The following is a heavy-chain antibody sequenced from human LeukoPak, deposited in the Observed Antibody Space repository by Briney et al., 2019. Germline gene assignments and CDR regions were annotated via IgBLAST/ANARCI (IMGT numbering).Heavy chain of an antibody. V-gene: IGHV1-18*01. CDR2: ISAYNGNT. D-gene: IGHD5-12*01. CDR1: GYTFTSYD. CDR3: ARDRYRMEPNLPPALPDY. Sequence: ASVKVSCKASGYTFTSYDINWVRQAPGQGLEWMGWISAYNGNTYYAQKLQGRVTMTTDTSTSTAYMELRSLRSDDTAVYYCARDRYRMEPNLPPALPDYWGQGTLVTVSS. J-gene: IGHJ4*02.